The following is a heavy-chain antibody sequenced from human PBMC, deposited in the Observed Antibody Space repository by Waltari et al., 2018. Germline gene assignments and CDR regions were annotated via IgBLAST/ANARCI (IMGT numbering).Heavy chain of an antibody. CDR3: ARVADYYDSSGYYYVSYYFDY. V-gene: IGHV4-59*01. CDR2: IYYSGST. Sequence: QVQLQESGPGLVKPSETLSLTCTVSGGSISSYYWSWIRQPPGKGLEWIGYIYYSGSTNHNPSLKSRVTISVDTSKNQFSLKLSSVTAADTAVYYCARVADYYDSSGYYYVSYYFDYWGQGTLVTVSS. J-gene: IGHJ4*02. D-gene: IGHD3-22*01. CDR1: GGSISSYY.